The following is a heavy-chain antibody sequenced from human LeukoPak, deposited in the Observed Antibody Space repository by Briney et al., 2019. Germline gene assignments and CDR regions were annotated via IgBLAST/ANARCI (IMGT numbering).Heavy chain of an antibody. J-gene: IGHJ6*02. CDR2: INPNSGGT. CDR3: ARPLGVIADYYYAMDA. Sequence: ASVKVSCKASGYTFTGYYMHWVRQAPGQGLEWMGRINPNSGGTNYAQKFQGRVTMTRDTSINTAYMELSRLRSDDTAVYYCARPLGVIADYYYAMDAWGQGTTVTVSS. D-gene: IGHD2/OR15-2a*01. CDR1: GYTFTGYY. V-gene: IGHV1-2*06.